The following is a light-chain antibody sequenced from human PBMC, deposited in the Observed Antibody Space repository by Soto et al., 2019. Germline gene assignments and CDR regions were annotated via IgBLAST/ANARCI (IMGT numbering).Light chain of an antibody. V-gene: IGKV3-11*01. Sequence: EIVLTQSPATLSLSPGERATLSCRASQSVSSYLAWYQQKPGQAPRLLIYDASNRATGIPARFSGSGSGTDFTLTISSLEPEDVAVYYCQQRSNWPRTFGHGTKVEIK. CDR1: QSVSSY. CDR3: QQRSNWPRT. CDR2: DAS. J-gene: IGKJ1*01.